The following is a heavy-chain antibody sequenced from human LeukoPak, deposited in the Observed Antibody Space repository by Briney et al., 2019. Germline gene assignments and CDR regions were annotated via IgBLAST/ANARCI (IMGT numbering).Heavy chain of an antibody. CDR1: GYTFTDFY. J-gene: IGHJ4*02. D-gene: IGHD2-2*01. V-gene: IGHV1-2*02. Sequence: ASVKVSCKASGYTFTDFYMHWVRQAPGQGLEWMGWINPKSGGKSYAPKFQGRVTMTRDTSISTAYMDLSRLKSGDTAVYYCAREELSGSSPSCCSGLGYWGQGTLVTVSS. CDR3: AREELSGSSPSCCSGLGY. CDR2: INPKSGGK.